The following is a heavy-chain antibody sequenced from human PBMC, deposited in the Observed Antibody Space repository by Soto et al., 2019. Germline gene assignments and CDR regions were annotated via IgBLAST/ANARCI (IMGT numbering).Heavy chain of an antibody. CDR3: ARDKVGYCSSTSCQPNHSMDV. CDR1: GFTFSSYS. D-gene: IGHD2-2*01. Sequence: GGSLRLSCAASGFTFSSYSMNWVRQAPGKGLEWVSYISSSSSTIYYADSAKGRFTISRDNAKNSLYLQMNSLRDEDTAVYYCARDKVGYCSSTSCQPNHSMDVWGQGTTVTVSS. CDR2: ISSSSSTI. J-gene: IGHJ6*02. V-gene: IGHV3-48*02.